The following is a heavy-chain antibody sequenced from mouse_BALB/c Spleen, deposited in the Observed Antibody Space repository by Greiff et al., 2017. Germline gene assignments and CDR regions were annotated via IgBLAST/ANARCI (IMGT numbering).Heavy chain of an antibody. D-gene: IGHD2-2*01. CDR1: GYTFTSYT. V-gene: IGHV1-4*02. CDR2: INPSSGYT. J-gene: IGHJ3*01. Sequence: QVQLQQSAAELARPGASVKMSCKASGYTFTSYTMHWVKQRPGQGLEWIGYINPSSGYTEYNQKFKDKTTLTADKSSSTAYMQLSSLTSEDSAVYYCARRGGYDEGFAYWGQGTLVTVSA. CDR3: ARRGGYDEGFAY.